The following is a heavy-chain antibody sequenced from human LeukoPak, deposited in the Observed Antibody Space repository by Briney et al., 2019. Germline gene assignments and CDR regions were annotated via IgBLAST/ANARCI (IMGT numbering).Heavy chain of an antibody. Sequence: GGSLRLSCAASGFTFSTYSSHWVRQAPGKGLEWVASISYDGSNNYYADSVKGRFTISRDDSKNTLYLQMNSLRAEDTAVYYCAKGGGHYYDYVWGSSNYYFDYWGQGTLVTVSS. J-gene: IGHJ4*02. D-gene: IGHD3-16*01. CDR2: ISYDGSNN. CDR3: AKGGGHYYDYVWGSSNYYFDY. CDR1: GFTFSTYS. V-gene: IGHV3-30*18.